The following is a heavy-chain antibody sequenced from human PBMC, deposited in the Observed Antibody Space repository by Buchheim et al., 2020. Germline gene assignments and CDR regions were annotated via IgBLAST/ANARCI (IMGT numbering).Heavy chain of an antibody. V-gene: IGHV5-10-1*01. D-gene: IGHD4-11*01. Sequence: EVQLVQSGAEVKKPGESLRISCKGSGYSFTSYWISWVRQMPGKGLEWVGTIDPSDSYTSYSPSFQGHVTISADKSISKAYLQWSSLKASDTAVYYCAHYNDYSKYGVNRGGYTWFDPWGQGTL. CDR2: IDPSDSYT. CDR3: AHYNDYSKYGVNRGGYTWFDP. CDR1: GYSFTSYW. J-gene: IGHJ5*02.